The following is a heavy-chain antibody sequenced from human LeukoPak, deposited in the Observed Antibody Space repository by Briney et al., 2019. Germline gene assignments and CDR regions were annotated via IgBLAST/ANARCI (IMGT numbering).Heavy chain of an antibody. V-gene: IGHV3-66*01. CDR3: ARVSPNSDGYNFDY. CDR1: ASTVSNNH. D-gene: IGHD5-18*01. Sequence: GGSLRLSCAASASTVSNNHMTWVRQAPGKGLEWVSIVYTGSRTYYADSVKGRFTISTDNSKNTLYLQINSLRAEDTAVYYCARVSPNSDGYNFDYWGQGTLVTVSS. J-gene: IGHJ4*02. CDR2: VYTGSRT.